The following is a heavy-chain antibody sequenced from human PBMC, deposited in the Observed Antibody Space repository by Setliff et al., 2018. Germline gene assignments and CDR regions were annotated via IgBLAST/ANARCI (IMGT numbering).Heavy chain of an antibody. Sequence: ASVKVSCKTSGYNFITFGISWVRQAPGQGLEWMGWISXYNEKXNXAEKXQXXVTMTTDTSTTTVYMEVASLRSDDTAVYYCVRGPGPSVVVAMPFDRWGQGTLVTVSS. CDR1: GYNFITFG. D-gene: IGHD5-12*01. J-gene: IGHJ4*02. V-gene: IGHV1-18*01. CDR3: VRGPGPSVVVAMPFDR. CDR2: ISXYNEKX.